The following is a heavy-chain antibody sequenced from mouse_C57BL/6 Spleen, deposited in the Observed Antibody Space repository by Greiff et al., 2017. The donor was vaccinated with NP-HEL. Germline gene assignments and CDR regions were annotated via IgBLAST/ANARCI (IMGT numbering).Heavy chain of an antibody. V-gene: IGHV1-69*01. Sequence: QVQLQQPGAELVMPGASVKLSCKASGYTFTSYWMHWVQQRPGQGLEWIGEIDPSDSYTNYHQKFKGKSTLTVDKSTSTAYMQLSSLTSEDSAVYYCAKYSNYGDGMDYWGQGTSVTVSS. CDR2: IDPSDSYT. CDR3: AKYSNYGDGMDY. J-gene: IGHJ4*01. CDR1: GYTFTSYW. D-gene: IGHD2-5*01.